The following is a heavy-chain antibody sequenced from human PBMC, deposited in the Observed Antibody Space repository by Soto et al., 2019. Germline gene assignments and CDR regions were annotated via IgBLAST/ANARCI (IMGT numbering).Heavy chain of an antibody. CDR1: GVSIGSTIYY. J-gene: IGHJ6*03. V-gene: IGHV4-39*01. CDR3: ARHFTKTDYYFYMDV. Sequence: QLQLQESGPGLVKPSETLSLTCTVSGVSIGSTIYYWGWVSQPPGKGLEWIGTLYYSGSTYYNPSIKSRVTMSVDASKNHFSLRLSSVTAADTAVYYCARHFTKTDYYFYMDVWGKGTTVTVSS. CDR2: LYYSGST.